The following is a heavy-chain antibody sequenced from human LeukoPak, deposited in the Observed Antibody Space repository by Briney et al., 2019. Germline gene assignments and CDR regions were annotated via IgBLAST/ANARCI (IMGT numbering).Heavy chain of an antibody. J-gene: IGHJ4*02. CDR2: INPRGGSI. D-gene: IGHD3-22*01. CDR1: GYPFTSYY. Sequence: WASVTVSCKASGYPFTSYYMHWVRQAPGQGLEWMGIINPRGGSISYAQKFQGRVTMTRDTSTSTVYMELSSLRPEDTAVYYCARDPPYDTSGYYFDYWGQGTLVTVSS. V-gene: IGHV1-46*01. CDR3: ARDPPYDTSGYYFDY.